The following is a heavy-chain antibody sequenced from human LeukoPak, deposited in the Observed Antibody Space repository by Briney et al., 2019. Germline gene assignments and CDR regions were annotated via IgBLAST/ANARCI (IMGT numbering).Heavy chain of an antibody. Sequence: ASVKVSCKASGYTFTGYYMHWVRQAPGQGLEWMGWINPNSGGTNYAQKFQGRVTMTRATSISTAYMELSRLRSDDTAVYYCARDLNNWNYAAWFDPWGQGTLVTVSS. D-gene: IGHD1-7*01. CDR1: GYTFTGYY. V-gene: IGHV1-2*02. CDR3: ARDLNNWNYAAWFDP. J-gene: IGHJ5*02. CDR2: INPNSGGT.